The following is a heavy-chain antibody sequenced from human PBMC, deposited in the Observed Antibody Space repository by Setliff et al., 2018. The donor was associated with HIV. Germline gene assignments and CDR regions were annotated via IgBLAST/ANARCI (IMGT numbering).Heavy chain of an antibody. D-gene: IGHD6-19*01. CDR1: GGSISSSSCY. V-gene: IGHV4-39*01. Sequence: PSETLSLTCTVSGGSISSSSCYWGWIRQPPGKGLEWIGSIYYSGSTYYNPSLKSRVTISVDTSKNQFSLKLSSVTAADTAVYYCASPASGGSSGQYHYWGQGTLVTV. CDR2: IYYSGST. CDR3: ASPASGGSSGQYHY. J-gene: IGHJ4*02.